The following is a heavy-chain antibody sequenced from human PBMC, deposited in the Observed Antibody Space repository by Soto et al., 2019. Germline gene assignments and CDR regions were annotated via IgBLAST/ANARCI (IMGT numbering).Heavy chain of an antibody. CDR1: GYAFTDYA. CDR2: FNPRNGNT. D-gene: IGHD6-25*01. Sequence: ASVKVSCKASGYAFTDYAMHWVRQAPGQSLEWVGWFNPRNGNTKYSQKFQGRVTLTWDTSASTAYMDLSSLRPEDTAVYYCTRGWAAYEYWGQGILVTVSS. V-gene: IGHV1-3*01. J-gene: IGHJ4*02. CDR3: TRGWAAYEY.